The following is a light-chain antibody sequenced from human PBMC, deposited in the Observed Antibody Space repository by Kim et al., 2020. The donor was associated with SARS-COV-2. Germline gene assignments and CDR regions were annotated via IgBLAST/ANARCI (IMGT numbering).Light chain of an antibody. CDR3: QQSYSTLS. CDR2: SAS. V-gene: IGKV1-39*01. Sequence: SASVGDRVTITCRASQRIGSYVNWYQQKPGKAPNLLIYSASTLQSGVPSRFRGSGSGTDFTLTISSLQPEDFATYYCQQSYSTLSFGGGTKVDIK. J-gene: IGKJ4*01. CDR1: QRIGSY.